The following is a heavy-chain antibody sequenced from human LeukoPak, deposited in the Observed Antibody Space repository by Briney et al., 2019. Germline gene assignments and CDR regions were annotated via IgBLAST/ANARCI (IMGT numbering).Heavy chain of an antibody. V-gene: IGHV4-34*01. Sequence: SETLSLTCAVYGESFSGYFWSWIRQPPGKGLEWIGEINHSGYTNYNPSLKSRVTVSVDTSKKQFSLRLNSVTAADTAVYYCARIWPDLWGRGTLVTVSS. D-gene: IGHD3-10*01. CDR2: INHSGYT. CDR3: ARIWPDL. CDR1: GESFSGYF. J-gene: IGHJ2*01.